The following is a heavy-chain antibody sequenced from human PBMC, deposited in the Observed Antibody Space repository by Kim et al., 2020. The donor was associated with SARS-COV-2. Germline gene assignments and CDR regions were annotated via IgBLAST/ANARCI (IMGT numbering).Heavy chain of an antibody. CDR2: IYYSGST. D-gene: IGHD3-22*01. Sequence: SETLSLTCTVSGGSISSSSYYWGWIRQPPGKGLEWIGSIYYSGSTYYNPSLKSRVTISVDTSKNQFSLKLSSVTAADTAVYYCARGGYYYDSSGYHLGHFDDWGQGNLVTVSS. CDR3: ARGGYYYDSSGYHLGHFDD. V-gene: IGHV4-39*01. CDR1: GGSISSSSYY. J-gene: IGHJ4*02.